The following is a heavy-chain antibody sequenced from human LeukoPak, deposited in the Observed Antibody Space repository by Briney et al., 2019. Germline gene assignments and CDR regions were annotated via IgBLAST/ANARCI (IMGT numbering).Heavy chain of an antibody. J-gene: IGHJ4*02. CDR3: AREVCTNGVCQGFDY. D-gene: IGHD2-8*01. CDR2: IYTSGST. V-gene: IGHV4-61*02. Sequence: SETLSLTCTVSGGSISSGSYYWSWIRQPAGKGLEWIGRIYTSGSTNYNPSLKSRVTISVDTSKNQFSLKLSSVTAADTAVYYCAREVCTNGVCQGFDYWGQGALVTVSS. CDR1: GGSISSGSYY.